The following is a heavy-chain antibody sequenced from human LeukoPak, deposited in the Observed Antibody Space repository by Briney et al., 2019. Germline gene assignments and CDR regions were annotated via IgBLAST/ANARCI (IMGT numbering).Heavy chain of an antibody. Sequence: PGGSLRLSCAASGFTFSSYSMNWVRQAPGKGLEWVSSISSSSSYIYYADSVKGRFTISRDNAKNSLYLQMNSLRAEDTVVYYCARDPYSGSYPDYWGQGTLVTVSS. V-gene: IGHV3-21*01. CDR2: ISSSSSYI. D-gene: IGHD1-26*01. CDR3: ARDPYSGSYPDY. J-gene: IGHJ4*02. CDR1: GFTFSSYS.